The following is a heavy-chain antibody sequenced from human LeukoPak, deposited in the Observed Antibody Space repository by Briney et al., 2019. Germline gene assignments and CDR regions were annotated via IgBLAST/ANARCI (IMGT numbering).Heavy chain of an antibody. Sequence: PSETLSLTCTVSGGSISTTSHYWGWIRQPPGKGLEWIGSVYYSGSTSYNPSLKSRVTMSVDTTKSQFSLKLSSVTAADTAVYYCARQGGIVVVPAAVPYYFDYWGQGTLVTVSS. CDR2: VYYSGST. J-gene: IGHJ4*02. CDR3: ARQGGIVVVPAAVPYYFDY. V-gene: IGHV4-39*01. D-gene: IGHD2-2*01. CDR1: GGSISTTSHY.